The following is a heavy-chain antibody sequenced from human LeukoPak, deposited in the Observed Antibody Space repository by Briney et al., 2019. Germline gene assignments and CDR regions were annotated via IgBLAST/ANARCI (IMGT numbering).Heavy chain of an antibody. D-gene: IGHD5-18*01. Sequence: PGGSLRLSCAASGFTFSNYELNWVRQAPGKGLEWVSYISGSGSTIYYADSVKGRFTISRENAKDSLYLQMNSLRAEDTAVYYCARVRSGYSHENYFDYWGQGTLVTVSS. V-gene: IGHV3-48*03. CDR3: ARVRSGYSHENYFDY. J-gene: IGHJ4*02. CDR2: ISGSGSTI. CDR1: GFTFSNYE.